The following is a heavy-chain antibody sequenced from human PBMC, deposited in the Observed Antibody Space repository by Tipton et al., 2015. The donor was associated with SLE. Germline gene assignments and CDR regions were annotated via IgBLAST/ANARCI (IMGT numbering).Heavy chain of an antibody. Sequence: LRLSCTVSGYSISSGYYWGWIRQPPGKGLEWIGYIYTSGSTNYNPSLKSRVTISVDTSKNQFSLKLSSVTAADTAVYYCARHSSEYSGYDYGDYYYYYGMDVWGQGTTVTVSS. CDR3: ARHSSEYSGYDYGDYYYYYGMDV. V-gene: IGHV4-38-2*02. D-gene: IGHD5-12*01. J-gene: IGHJ6*02. CDR2: IYTSGST. CDR1: GYSISSGYY.